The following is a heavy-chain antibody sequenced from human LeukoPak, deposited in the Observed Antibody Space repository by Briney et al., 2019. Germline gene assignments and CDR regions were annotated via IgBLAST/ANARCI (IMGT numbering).Heavy chain of an antibody. Sequence: GRSLRLSCAASGLTFSRHSAHWGRQAPGRRLWWVAVISYDVSDKHYADSVKGRFTISRDNSKNPLYLQMNSLRAEDTAMYYCAKDRGLRHTWDALDVWGKGTTVTVSS. CDR3: AKDRGLRHTWDALDV. V-gene: IGHV3-30*18. CDR1: GLTFSRHS. D-gene: IGHD5-12*01. CDR2: ISYDVSDK. J-gene: IGHJ6*04.